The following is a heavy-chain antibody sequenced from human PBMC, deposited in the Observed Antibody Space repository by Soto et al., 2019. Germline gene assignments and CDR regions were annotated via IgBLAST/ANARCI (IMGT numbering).Heavy chain of an antibody. J-gene: IGHJ6*02. CDR1: AGIFSSYT. CDR3: ARVSNTGMVTTLYYGMDV. D-gene: IGHD5-18*01. CDR2: IIPIFGSA. V-gene: IGHV1-69*01. Sequence: QVQLLQSGAEVKKPGSSVKVSCKASAGIFSSYTINWLRQAPGQGLEWLGWIIPIFGSASYAQKLQGRVTITADESTSTAYMDMSSLRSEATAVYYGARVSNTGMVTTLYYGMDVWGQGTTVTVSS.